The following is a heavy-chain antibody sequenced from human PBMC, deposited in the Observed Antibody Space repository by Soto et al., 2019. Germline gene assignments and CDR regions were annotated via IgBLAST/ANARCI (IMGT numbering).Heavy chain of an antibody. D-gene: IGHD6-13*01. CDR3: ARGRGSSWSYYYYGMDV. V-gene: IGHV4-39*07. Sequence: PSETLSLTCTVSGGSISSSSYYWGWIRQPPGLGLEWIGEINHSGSTNYNPPLKSRVTISVDTSKNQFSLKLSSGTAADTAVYYCARGRGSSWSYYYYGMDVWGQGTTVTVSS. J-gene: IGHJ6*02. CDR1: GGSISSSSYY. CDR2: INHSGST.